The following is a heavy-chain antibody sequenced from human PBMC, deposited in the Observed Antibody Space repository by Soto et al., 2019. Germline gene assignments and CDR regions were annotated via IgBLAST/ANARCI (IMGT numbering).Heavy chain of an antibody. D-gene: IGHD3-10*01. CDR1: GFSLSTSGVG. CDR2: IYWNDDK. J-gene: IGHJ3*02. V-gene: IGHV2-5*01. Sequence: QITLKESGPTLVKPTQTLTLTCTFSGFSLSTSGVGVGWIRQPPGTALGWLALIYWNDDKRYSPSLKSMLTITKDTSKTQVVLTMTNTDPVDTATYYCAHRLRVRGVIAHGAFDIWGQGTMVTVSS. CDR3: AHRLRVRGVIAHGAFDI.